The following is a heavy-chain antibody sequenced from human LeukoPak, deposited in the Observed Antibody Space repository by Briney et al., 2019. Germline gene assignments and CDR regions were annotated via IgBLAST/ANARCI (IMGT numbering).Heavy chain of an antibody. V-gene: IGHV3-48*03. D-gene: IGHD6-19*01. CDR3: ARAIAVAGTDY. CDR2: ISGSADTI. Sequence: GGSLRLSCAASGFTFSNYEMNWVRQAPGQGLEWVSYISGSADTIYYADSVKGRFTISRDNTKSALYLQMNNLGAEDTAVYYCARAIAVAGTDYWGQGTLVTVSS. CDR1: GFTFSNYE. J-gene: IGHJ4*02.